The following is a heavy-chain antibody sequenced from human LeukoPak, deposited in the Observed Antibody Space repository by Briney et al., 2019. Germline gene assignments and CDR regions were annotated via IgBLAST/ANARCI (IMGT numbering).Heavy chain of an antibody. J-gene: IGHJ3*02. CDR3: ARRLGYCSSTSCPGDAFDI. D-gene: IGHD2-2*01. CDR2: IYYSGST. V-gene: IGHV4-59*05. Sequence: KPSETLSLTCTVSGGSISSYYWSWIRQPPGKGLEWIGSIYYSGSTYYNPSLKSRVTISVDTSKNQFSLKLSSVTAADTAVYYCARRLGYCSSTSCPGDAFDIWGQGTMVTVSS. CDR1: GGSISSYY.